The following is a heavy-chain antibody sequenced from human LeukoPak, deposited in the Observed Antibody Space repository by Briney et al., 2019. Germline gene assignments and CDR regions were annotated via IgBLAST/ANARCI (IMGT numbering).Heavy chain of an antibody. CDR2: INPNSGGT. Sequence: GASVKVSCKASGYTFTGYYMHWVRQAPGQGLEWMGWINPNSGGTNYAQKFQGRVTMTRDTSISTAYVELSRLRSEDTAVYYCATARYSYGSDAFDIWGQGTMVTVSS. CDR1: GYTFTGYY. CDR3: ATARYSYGSDAFDI. V-gene: IGHV1-2*02. D-gene: IGHD5-18*01. J-gene: IGHJ3*02.